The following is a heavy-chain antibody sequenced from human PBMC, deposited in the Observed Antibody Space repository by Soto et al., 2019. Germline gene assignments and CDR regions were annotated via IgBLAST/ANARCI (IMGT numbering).Heavy chain of an antibody. Sequence: EVHLLESGGGLVQPGGSLRLSCTASGFTFSSYDMTWVRQAPGRGLEGVSGITGSGGRTYYADSVKGRFTISRDNSKSTLYLHMNSLRAEDTAVYYCAKDTRYGDYVRWFDSWGQGTLVTVSS. CDR1: GFTFSSYD. D-gene: IGHD4-17*01. CDR3: AKDTRYGDYVRWFDS. J-gene: IGHJ5*01. CDR2: ITGSGGRT. V-gene: IGHV3-23*01.